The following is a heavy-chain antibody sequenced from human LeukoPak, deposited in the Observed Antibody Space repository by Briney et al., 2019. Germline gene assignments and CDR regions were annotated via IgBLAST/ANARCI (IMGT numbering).Heavy chain of an antibody. J-gene: IGHJ6*03. CDR2: ISWNSGRI. V-gene: IGHV3-9*01. CDR3: AKSGVLQGYYYYYMDV. CDR1: GFTFDDYA. Sequence: GGSLRLSCAASGFTFDDYAMHWVRQAPGKGLEWVSGISWNSGRIGYADPVKGRFTISRDNAKNSLYLQMNSLRAEDTALYYCAKSGVLQGYYYYYMDVWGKGTTVTISS. D-gene: IGHD4/OR15-4a*01.